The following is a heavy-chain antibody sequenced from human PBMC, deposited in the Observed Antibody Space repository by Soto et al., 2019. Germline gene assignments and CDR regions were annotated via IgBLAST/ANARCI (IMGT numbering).Heavy chain of an antibody. CDR3: ARERSSGWYKNGDYYFDY. CDR2: IYSGGST. V-gene: IGHV3-66*01. J-gene: IGHJ4*02. D-gene: IGHD6-19*01. CDR1: GLNVICHY. Sequence: GSHGNSSTSSGLNVICHYLSWVRPATREGLEWVSVIYSGGSTYYADSVKGRFTISRDNSKNTLYLQMNSLRAEDTAVYYCARERSSGWYKNGDYYFDYWGQGTLVTVSS.